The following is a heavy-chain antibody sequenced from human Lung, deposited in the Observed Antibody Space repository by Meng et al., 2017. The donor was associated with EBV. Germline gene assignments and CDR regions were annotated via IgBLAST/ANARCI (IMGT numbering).Heavy chain of an antibody. CDR2: ITPILEIA. V-gene: IGHV1-69*01. Sequence: VQVGQSGAEVKKPGSSVKVSCKASGGTFSSFAISWVRQAPGQGLEWVGGITPILEIANYAQRFRGRVTITADESTTTAYMELSSLRSEDTAVYYCASYHSDSSGPLDYWGQGTLVTVSS. D-gene: IGHD3-22*01. CDR1: GGTFSSFA. J-gene: IGHJ4*02. CDR3: ASYHSDSSGPLDY.